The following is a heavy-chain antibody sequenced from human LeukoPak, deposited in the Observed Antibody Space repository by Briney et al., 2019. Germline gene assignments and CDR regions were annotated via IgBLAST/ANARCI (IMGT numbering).Heavy chain of an antibody. Sequence: GESLKISCKGSGHSFTSYWIGWVRQMPGKGLEWMGRIDPSDSYTNYSPSFQGHVTISADESISTAYLQWSSLKASDTAMYYCARQMGCSSTSCYGMGVWGQGTTVTVSS. CDR2: IDPSDSYT. V-gene: IGHV5-10-1*01. J-gene: IGHJ6*02. D-gene: IGHD2-2*01. CDR1: GHSFTSYW. CDR3: ARQMGCSSTSCYGMGV.